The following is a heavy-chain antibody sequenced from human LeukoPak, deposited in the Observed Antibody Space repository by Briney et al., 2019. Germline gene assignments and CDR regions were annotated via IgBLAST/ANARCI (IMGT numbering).Heavy chain of an antibody. D-gene: IGHD3-3*02. CDR3: AKDQAFYFYYYMDV. CDR2: ISGSFGST. CDR1: GFTFSSYA. Sequence: GGSLRLSCAASGFTFSSYAMSWVRQAPGKGLEWVSAISGSFGSTYYADSVKGRFTISRDNSKNTLYLQMNSLRAEDTAVYYCAKDQAFYFYYYMDVWGKGTTVTVSS. J-gene: IGHJ6*03. V-gene: IGHV3-23*01.